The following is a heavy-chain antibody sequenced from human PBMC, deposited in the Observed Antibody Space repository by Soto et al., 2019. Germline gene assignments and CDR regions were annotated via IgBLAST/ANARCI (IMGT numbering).Heavy chain of an antibody. D-gene: IGHD3-10*01. CDR3: AKDRPLYYYGSGSAAFDI. V-gene: IGHV3-23*01. Sequence: PGGSLRLSCAASGFTFSSYAMSWVRQAPGKGLEWVSAISGSGGSTYYADSVKGRFTISRDNSKNTLYLQMNSLRAEDTAVYYCAKDRPLYYYGSGSAAFDIWGKGKMVTVSS. CDR2: ISGSGGST. CDR1: GFTFSSYA. J-gene: IGHJ3*02.